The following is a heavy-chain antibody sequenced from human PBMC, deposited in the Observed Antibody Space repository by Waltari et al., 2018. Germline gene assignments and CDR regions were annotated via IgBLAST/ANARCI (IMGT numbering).Heavy chain of an antibody. CDR1: GYTFTSYD. D-gene: IGHD2-2*01. Sequence: QVQLVQSGAEVKKPGASVKVSCKASGYTFTSYDINWVRQATGQGLEWMGWTNPNSGNTGYAQNVQGRVTMTRNTSISTAYMELSSRRSEDTAVYYCARVYPVVPAAMALYYYYGMDVWGQGTTVTVSS. V-gene: IGHV1-8*01. J-gene: IGHJ6*02. CDR3: ARVYPVVPAAMALYYYYGMDV. CDR2: TNPNSGNT.